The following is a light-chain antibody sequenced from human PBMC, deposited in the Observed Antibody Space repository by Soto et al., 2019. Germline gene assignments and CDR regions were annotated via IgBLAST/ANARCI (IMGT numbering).Light chain of an antibody. CDR2: WAS. V-gene: IGKV4-1*01. CDR3: QQYFKTLT. Sequence: DIVMTQSPDSLAVSLGERATISCKSSQTILYSSNNKDSLAWLQQKPGQPPKLLIYWASTRESGVPDRFSGRGSGTDFTITISSLQAEDVAVYYCQQYFKTLTFGGGTKVEIK. J-gene: IGKJ4*01. CDR1: QTILYSSNNKDS.